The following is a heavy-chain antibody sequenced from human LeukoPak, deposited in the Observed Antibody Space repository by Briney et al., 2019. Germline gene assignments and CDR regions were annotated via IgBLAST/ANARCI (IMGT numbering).Heavy chain of an antibody. D-gene: IGHD2-21*02. CDR2: ISSSGTTI. CDR3: ARDWGDGFDY. CDR1: GFTFSSYE. V-gene: IGHV3-48*03. J-gene: IGHJ4*02. Sequence: GGSLRLSCAASGFTFSSYEMNWVRQAPGKGLEWISYISSSGTTIYYADSVKGRFTISRDNAENSLYLQMNSLRADDTAVYYCARDWGDGFDYWGQGTLVTVSS.